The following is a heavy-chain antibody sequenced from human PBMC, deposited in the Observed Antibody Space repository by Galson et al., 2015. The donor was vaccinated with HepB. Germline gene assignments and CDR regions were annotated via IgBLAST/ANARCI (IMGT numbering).Heavy chain of an antibody. D-gene: IGHD3-16*01. CDR2: INGRGPTR. V-gene: IGHV3-23*01. CDR3: VKEGSWFGGDWFDP. CDR1: GFIFRHHA. Sequence: SLRLSCAGSGFIFRHHAMAWIRQAPGKGLEWVSGINGRGPTRSYSDAVKGRFSISRDNSKGTVFLQMDNLRAEDTAVYYCVKEGSWFGGDWFDPWGQGALVTVS. J-gene: IGHJ5*02.